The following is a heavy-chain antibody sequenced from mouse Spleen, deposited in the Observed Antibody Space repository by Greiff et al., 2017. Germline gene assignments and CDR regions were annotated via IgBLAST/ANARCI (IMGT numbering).Heavy chain of an antibody. CDR2: IDPSDSYT. J-gene: IGHJ3*01. Sequence: QVQLQQPGAELVMPGASVKLSCKASGYTFTSYWMHWVKQRPGQGLEWIGEIDPSDSYTNYNQKFKGKATLTVDKSSSTAYMQLSSLTSEDSAVYYCASSYRYGAWFAYWGQGTLVTVSA. D-gene: IGHD2-14*01. CDR1: GYTFTSYW. V-gene: IGHV1-69*01. CDR3: ASSYRYGAWFAY.